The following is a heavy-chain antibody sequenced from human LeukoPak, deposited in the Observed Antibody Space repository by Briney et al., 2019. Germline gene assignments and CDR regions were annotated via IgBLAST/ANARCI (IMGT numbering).Heavy chain of an antibody. D-gene: IGHD6-19*01. V-gene: IGHV3-7*01. CDR3: ARDWDSSGWLFDY. CDR1: GFTFSSYW. CDR2: IKQDGSEK. J-gene: IGHJ4*02. Sequence: SGGSLRLSCAASGFTFSSYWMSWVRQAPGKGLEWGANIKQDGSEKYYVDSVKGRFTISRDNAKNSLYLQMNSLRAEDTAVYYCARDWDSSGWLFDYWGQGTLVTVSS.